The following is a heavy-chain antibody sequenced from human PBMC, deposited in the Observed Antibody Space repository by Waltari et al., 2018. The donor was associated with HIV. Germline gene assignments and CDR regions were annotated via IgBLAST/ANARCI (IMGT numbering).Heavy chain of an antibody. CDR3: ARDLKDYDFWSPVDV. J-gene: IGHJ6*02. CDR2: IKQDGSEK. Sequence: EVQLVESGGGLVQPGGSLRLSCGASGFTFSTYWMPWVRQAPGKGLEWLANIKQDGSEKYYADSVKGRFTVSRDNNKKSLYLQMSSLRAEDTAVYYCARDLKDYDFWSPVDVWGQGTTVTVSS. CDR1: GFTFSTYW. D-gene: IGHD3-3*01. V-gene: IGHV3-7*01.